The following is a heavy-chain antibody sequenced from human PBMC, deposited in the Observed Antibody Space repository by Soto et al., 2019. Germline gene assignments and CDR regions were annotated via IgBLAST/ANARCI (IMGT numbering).Heavy chain of an antibody. CDR1: GGTFSSYA. Sequence: QVQLVQSGAEVKKPGSSVKVSCKASGGTFSSYAISWVRQAPGQGLEWMGGIIPIFGTANYAQKFQGRVTLTGDKSTSTAYIELSSLRSEDTGVYYCTTRKDIVVVIAASTAYYYYGMDVWGQGTTVTVSS. V-gene: IGHV1-69*06. D-gene: IGHD2-15*01. CDR3: TTRKDIVVVIAASTAYYYYGMDV. J-gene: IGHJ6*01. CDR2: IIPIFGTA.